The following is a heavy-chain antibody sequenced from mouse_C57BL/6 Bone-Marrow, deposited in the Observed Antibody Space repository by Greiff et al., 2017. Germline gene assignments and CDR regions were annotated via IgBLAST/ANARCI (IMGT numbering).Heavy chain of an antibody. CDR1: GFTFSDYY. D-gene: IGHD2-3*01. CDR3: ARHDDGYGAMDY. CDR2: ISNGGGST. J-gene: IGHJ4*01. Sequence: DVMLVESGGGLVQPGGSLKLSCAASGFTFSDYYMYWVRQTPEKRLEWVAYISNGGGSTYYPDTVKGRFTISRDNAKNTLYLQMSRLKSEDTAMYYCARHDDGYGAMDYWGQGTSVTVSS. V-gene: IGHV5-12*01.